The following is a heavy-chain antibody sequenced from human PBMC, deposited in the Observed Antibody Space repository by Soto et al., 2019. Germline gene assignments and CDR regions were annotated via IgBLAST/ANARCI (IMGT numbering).Heavy chain of an antibody. Sequence: KSSETLSLTCTVSGGSISSYYWSWIRQPPGKGLEWIGYIYYSGSTNYNPSLKSRVTISVDTSKNQFSLKLSSVTAADTAVYYCARDSGYSSTWIPYYYGMDVWGQGTTVTVSS. CDR2: IYYSGST. V-gene: IGHV4-59*01. CDR3: ARDSGYSSTWIPYYYGMDV. CDR1: GGSISSYY. J-gene: IGHJ6*02. D-gene: IGHD6-13*01.